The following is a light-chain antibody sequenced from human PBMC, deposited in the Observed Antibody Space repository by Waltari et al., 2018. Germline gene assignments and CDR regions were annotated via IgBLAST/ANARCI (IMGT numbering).Light chain of an antibody. CDR2: DAS. CDR3: QQGNDFPLT. CDR1: QDNSRW. V-gene: IGKV1-12*01. J-gene: IGKJ4*01. Sequence: DIQMTQSPSSVSASVGDRVTITCRARQDNSRWLAWYQQKAGKAPKFLIYDASTLQSGVPSRFSGSGSGTDFTLTISSLQPEDFATYYCQQGNDFPLTFGGGTKVEI.